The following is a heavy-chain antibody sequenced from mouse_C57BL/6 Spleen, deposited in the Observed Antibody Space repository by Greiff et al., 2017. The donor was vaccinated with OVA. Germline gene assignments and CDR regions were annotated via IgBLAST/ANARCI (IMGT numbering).Heavy chain of an antibody. D-gene: IGHD1-1*01. CDR1: GYAFTNYL. CDR2: INPGSGGT. V-gene: IGHV1-54*01. CDR3: ARDYYGSSPWGYAMDY. J-gene: IGHJ4*01. Sequence: QVQLQQSGAELVRPGTSVKVSCKASGYAFTNYLIEWVKQRPGQGLEWIGVINPGSGGTNYNEKFKGKATLTADKSSSTAYMQLSSLTSEDSAVYFCARDYYGSSPWGYAMDYWGQGTSVTVSA.